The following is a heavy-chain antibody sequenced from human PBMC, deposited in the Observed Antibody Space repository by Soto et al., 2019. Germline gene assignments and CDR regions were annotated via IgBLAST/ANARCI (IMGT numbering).Heavy chain of an antibody. CDR3: AKMTSSGWYDPVFH. D-gene: IGHD6-19*01. Sequence: HPGGSLRLSCAASGFTFSSYSMNWIRQAPGKGLEWVSYISSSSSTIYYADSVKGRFTISRDNAKNSVFLQMNNLRAEDTARYYCAKMTSSGWYDPVFHWGQGTLVPVSS. CDR2: ISSSSSTI. J-gene: IGHJ4*02. CDR1: GFTFSSYS. V-gene: IGHV3-48*04.